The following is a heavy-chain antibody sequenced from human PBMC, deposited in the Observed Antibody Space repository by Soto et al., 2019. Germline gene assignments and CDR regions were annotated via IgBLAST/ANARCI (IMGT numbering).Heavy chain of an antibody. CDR2: ISPVNGNT. Sequence: QVHHVQSGAEVKRPGASVKVSCKASGYTFNRYAIHWVSQSPGQRPEWMGWISPVNGNTKYSEKFQGRLTITWDTSARTAYMELSSLTSEDTAVYYCARDLIAALGAYFDYWGQGTLVTVSS. D-gene: IGHD6-13*01. V-gene: IGHV1-3*01. J-gene: IGHJ4*02. CDR3: ARDLIAALGAYFDY. CDR1: GYTFNRYA.